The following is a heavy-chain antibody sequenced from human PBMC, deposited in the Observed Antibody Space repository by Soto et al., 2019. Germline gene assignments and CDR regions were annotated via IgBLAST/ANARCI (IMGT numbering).Heavy chain of an antibody. Sequence: EVQLVESGGGLVQPGGSLRLSCAASGFTLSIYWMTWVRQAPGKGLEWVANIKQDGSEESYVDSVKGRFTISRDNAKSSLYLEMNSLRAEDTAVYYCVRGSNPNSPPGYYYMDVWGKGTTVTVSS. CDR2: IKQDGSEE. J-gene: IGHJ6*03. D-gene: IGHD3-16*02. CDR3: VRGSNPNSPPGYYYMDV. CDR1: GFTLSIYW. V-gene: IGHV3-7*01.